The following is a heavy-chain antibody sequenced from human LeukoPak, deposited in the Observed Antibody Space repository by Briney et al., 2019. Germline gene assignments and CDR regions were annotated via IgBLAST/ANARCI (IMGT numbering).Heavy chain of an antibody. D-gene: IGHD3-10*01. CDR2: ISGSGTTI. Sequence: GGSLRLSCAASGFTFSDYYMSWIRQAPGKGLEWLSYISGSGTTIYYADSVKGRFTISRDNAKNSLYLHVTSLRAEDTAVYYCAGDRWFGRYLGNWFDPWGQGTLVTVSS. J-gene: IGHJ5*02. CDR3: AGDRWFGRYLGNWFDP. CDR1: GFTFSDYY. V-gene: IGHV3-11*01.